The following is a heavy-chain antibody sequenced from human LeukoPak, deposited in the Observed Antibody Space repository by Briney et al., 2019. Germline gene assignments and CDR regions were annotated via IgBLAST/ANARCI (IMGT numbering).Heavy chain of an antibody. CDR2: ISSSSSTI. D-gene: IGHD3-10*01. CDR3: AKEGSPGFGDLYFYYMDV. Sequence: PGGSLRLSCAASGFTFSSYSMNWVRQAPGKGLEWVSYISSSSSTIYYADSVKGRFTISRDNSKNTLFLQMNSLRAEDTAIYYCAKEGSPGFGDLYFYYMDVWGKGTTVTVSS. V-gene: IGHV3-48*01. CDR1: GFTFSSYS. J-gene: IGHJ6*03.